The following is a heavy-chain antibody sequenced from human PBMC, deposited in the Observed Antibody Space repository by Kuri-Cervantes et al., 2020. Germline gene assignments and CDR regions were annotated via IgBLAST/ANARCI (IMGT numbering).Heavy chain of an antibody. CDR2: IIPIFGTA. CDR1: GYTFTSYD. J-gene: IGHJ3*02. CDR3: ARAPMVQGVIITDDAFDI. Sequence: SVKVSCKASGYTFTSYDINWVRQAPGQGLEWMGGIIPIFGTANYAQKFQGRVTITADESTSTAYMELSSLRSEDTAVYYCARAPMVQGVIITDDAFDIWGQGTMVTVSS. D-gene: IGHD3-10*01. V-gene: IGHV1-69*13.